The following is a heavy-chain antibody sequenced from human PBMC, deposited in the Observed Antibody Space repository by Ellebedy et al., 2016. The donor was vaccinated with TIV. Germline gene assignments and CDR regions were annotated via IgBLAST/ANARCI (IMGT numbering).Heavy chain of an antibody. CDR3: ARDPSPLWFGELSPDTSYSYGMDV. CDR2: LHNSGRT. V-gene: IGHV4-30-4*01. J-gene: IGHJ6*02. CDR1: GVSVSSGDYY. Sequence: SETLSLXXTVSGVSVSSGDYYWSWIRQPPGKGLEWIGCLHNSGRTFSNPSLRGRVTISVDSSKNQFSVRLSSVPAADKAVYYCARDPSPLWFGELSPDTSYSYGMDVWGQGTAVTVSS. D-gene: IGHD3-10*01.